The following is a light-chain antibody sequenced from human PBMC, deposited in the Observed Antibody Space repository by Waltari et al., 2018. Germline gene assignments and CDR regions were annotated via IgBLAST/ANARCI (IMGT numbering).Light chain of an antibody. J-gene: IGLJ3*02. Sequence: QSALTQPASVSGSPGQSINISCPGTSSDVGGYNYVSWYQHHPGKAPKLIISDVSKRPSGVSDRFSGSKSGNTASLTISGLQTEDEADYYCNSWTTSSTLLFGGGTKVTVL. CDR3: NSWTTSSTLL. CDR2: DVS. V-gene: IGLV2-14*03. CDR1: SSDVGGYNY.